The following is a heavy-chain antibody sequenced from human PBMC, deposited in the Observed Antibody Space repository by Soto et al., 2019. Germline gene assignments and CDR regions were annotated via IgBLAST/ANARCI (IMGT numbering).Heavy chain of an antibody. CDR2: IYSGGGT. CDR3: TGDSSSSPYYYGMDV. D-gene: IGHD6-6*01. J-gene: IGHJ6*02. CDR1: GFTVSSNS. V-gene: IGHV3-53*01. Sequence: EVQLVESGGGLIQPGGSLRLSCAASGFTVSSNSLSWVRQAPGKGLEWVSVIYSGGGTYYADSVKGRFTISRDNSKNTLYLQMNSLRAEDTAVYYCTGDSSSSPYYYGMDVWGQGTTVSVSS.